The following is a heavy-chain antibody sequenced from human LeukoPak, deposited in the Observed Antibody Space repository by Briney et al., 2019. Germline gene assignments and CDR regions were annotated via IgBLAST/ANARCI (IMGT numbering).Heavy chain of an antibody. Sequence: ASVKVSCKTSGYTFTGYNIHWVRQAPGQGPEWLGWINPRSGATNYAHNFEDRVTMTRYTSMSTAYMELSRLRADDTAVYYCARHQDRGYTCGCVDYWGQGTLVTVSS. D-gene: IGHD5-12*01. V-gene: IGHV1-2*02. CDR1: GYTFTGYN. CDR3: ARHQDRGYTCGCVDY. CDR2: INPRSGAT. J-gene: IGHJ4*02.